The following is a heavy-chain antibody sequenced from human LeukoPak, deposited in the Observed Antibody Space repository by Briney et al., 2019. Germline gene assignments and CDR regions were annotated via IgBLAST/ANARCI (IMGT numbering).Heavy chain of an antibody. CDR1: GYTFTSYA. J-gene: IGHJ6*03. CDR2: INTNTGNP. V-gene: IGHV7-4-1*02. Sequence: ASVKVSCKASGYTFTSYAMNWVRQAPGQGLEWMGWINTNTGNPTYAQGFTGRFVFSLDTSVSTAYLQISSLKAEDTAVYYCARDAGTIFGVVIIYYYYMDVWGKGTTVTVSS. D-gene: IGHD3-3*01. CDR3: ARDAGTIFGVVIIYYYYMDV.